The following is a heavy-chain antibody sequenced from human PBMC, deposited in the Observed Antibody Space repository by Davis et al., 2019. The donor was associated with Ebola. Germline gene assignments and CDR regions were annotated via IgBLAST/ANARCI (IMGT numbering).Heavy chain of an antibody. CDR3: ASAPYGNSDHFDG. Sequence: GESLKIPCASSGFTFSSYAMSWVRQAPGKGLEWVSGIRGSGGTTYYADSVKGRFTVSRDNAKQLLYLQMNSLRPEDTAFYYCASAPYGNSDHFDGWGQGTLVTVSS. D-gene: IGHD4-23*01. V-gene: IGHV3-23*01. J-gene: IGHJ4*02. CDR2: IRGSGGTT. CDR1: GFTFSSYA.